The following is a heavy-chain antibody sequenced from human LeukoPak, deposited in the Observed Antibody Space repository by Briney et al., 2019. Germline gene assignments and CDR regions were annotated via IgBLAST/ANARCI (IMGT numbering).Heavy chain of an antibody. Sequence: GGSLRLSCAVSGSSGFIFTNYAMSWVRQAPGEGLEWVSAISGSGGNTYYADSVKGRFTISRDNSKNTLYLQMNGLRAEDTAVYYCAKYSGYENFDYWGQGTLVTVSS. J-gene: IGHJ4*02. D-gene: IGHD5-12*01. CDR3: AKYSGYENFDY. CDR2: ISGSGGNT. V-gene: IGHV3-23*01. CDR1: GFIFTNYA.